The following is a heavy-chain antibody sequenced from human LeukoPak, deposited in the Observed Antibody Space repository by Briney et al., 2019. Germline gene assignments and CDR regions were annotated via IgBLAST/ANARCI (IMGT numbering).Heavy chain of an antibody. J-gene: IGHJ4*02. V-gene: IGHV3-15*01. CDR3: TTIGASGSFGY. Sequence: GGSLILSCAASGFTFSNAWMSWVRRAPGKGLEWVGLIKRKADGGTADYAAPIKGRFTISRDDSTNTLYLQMNSLKTEDTAVYYCTTIGASGSFGYWGQGTLVTVSS. CDR1: GFTFSNAW. D-gene: IGHD3-10*01. CDR2: IKRKADGGTA.